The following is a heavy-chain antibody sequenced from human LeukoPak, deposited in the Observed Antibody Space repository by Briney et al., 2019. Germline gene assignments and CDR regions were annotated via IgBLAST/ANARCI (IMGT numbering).Heavy chain of an antibody. V-gene: IGHV1-46*01. CDR1: GYTFTSYY. J-gene: IGHJ4*02. Sequence: ASVKVSCKASGYTFTSYYMHWVRQAPGPGLEWMGIINPSGGSTSHAQKFHARVTMTRDTSPSTVYMELSSLSSEDTAVYYCARWEGSFDQWAQGTRVRVSS. D-gene: IGHD1-26*01. CDR2: INPSGGST. CDR3: ARWEGSFDQ.